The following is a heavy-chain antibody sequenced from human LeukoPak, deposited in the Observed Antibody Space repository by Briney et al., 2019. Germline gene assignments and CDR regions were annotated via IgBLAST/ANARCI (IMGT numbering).Heavy chain of an antibody. D-gene: IGHD5-12*01. CDR1: GYSFTSYW. CDR2: IYPGDSDT. CDR3: ARLSSIAVATFDNWFDP. V-gene: IGHV5-51*01. J-gene: IGHJ5*02. Sequence: GASLKISSKGSGYSFTSYWIGWVRQMPGKGLEWMGIIYPGDSDTRYSPSFQGQVTISADKSISTAYLQWSSLKASDTAMYYCARLSSIAVATFDNWFDPWGQGTLVTVSS.